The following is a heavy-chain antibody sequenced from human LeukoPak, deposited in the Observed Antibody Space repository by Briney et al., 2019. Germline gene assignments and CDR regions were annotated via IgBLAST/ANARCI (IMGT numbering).Heavy chain of an antibody. V-gene: IGHV4-59*12. CDR1: GGSISSYY. CDR2: IYYSGST. CDR3: ARGSRWWTV. D-gene: IGHD2-15*01. J-gene: IGHJ4*02. Sequence: SETLSLTCTVSGGSISSYYWSWIRQPPGKGLEWIGCIYYSGSTNYNPSLKSRVTISVDTSKNQFSLKLSSVTAADTAVYYCARGSRWWTVWGQGTLVTVSS.